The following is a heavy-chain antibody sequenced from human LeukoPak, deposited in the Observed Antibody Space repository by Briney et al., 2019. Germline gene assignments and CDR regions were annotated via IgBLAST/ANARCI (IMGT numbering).Heavy chain of an antibody. Sequence: SETLSLICTVSGASIRGYYCSWIRQPPGKGLEWIGYINHSGSTNYNPSLKSRVTISVDTSKNQFSLNLNSVTAADTAVYYCTRDRYSWSNWSQGTLVTVAS. D-gene: IGHD1-20*01. CDR1: GASIRGYY. CDR2: INHSGST. J-gene: IGHJ4*02. CDR3: TRDRYSWSN. V-gene: IGHV4-59*01.